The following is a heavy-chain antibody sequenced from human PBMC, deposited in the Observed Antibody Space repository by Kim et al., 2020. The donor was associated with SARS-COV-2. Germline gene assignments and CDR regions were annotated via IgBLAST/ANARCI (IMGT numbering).Heavy chain of an antibody. CDR2: ISGSGGST. J-gene: IGHJ4*02. Sequence: GGSLRLSCAASGFTFSSYAISWVRQAPGKGLEWVSAISGSGGSTYYADSVKGRFTISRDNSKNTLYLQMNSLRAEDTAVYYCAKDLRSDILTGYYMAGYFDYWGQGTLVTVSS. CDR3: AKDLRSDILTGYYMAGYFDY. V-gene: IGHV3-23*01. D-gene: IGHD3-9*01. CDR1: GFTFSSYA.